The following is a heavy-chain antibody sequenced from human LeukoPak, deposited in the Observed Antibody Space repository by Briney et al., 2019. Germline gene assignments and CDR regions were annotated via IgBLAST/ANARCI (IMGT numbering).Heavy chain of an antibody. CDR1: GFTFSNAW. V-gene: IGHV3-15*01. CDR3: TTESFYVWGSYRYDGGGY. J-gene: IGHJ4*02. Sequence: GGSLRLSCAASGFTFSNAWMSWVRQAPGKGLEWVGRIKSKTDGGTTDYAAPVKGRFTISRDDSKNTLYLQMNSLKTEDTAVYYCTTESFYVWGSYRYDGGGYWGQGTLVTVSS. CDR2: IKSKTDGGTT. D-gene: IGHD3-16*02.